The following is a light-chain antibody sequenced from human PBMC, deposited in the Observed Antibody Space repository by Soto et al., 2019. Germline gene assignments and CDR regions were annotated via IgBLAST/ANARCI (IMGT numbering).Light chain of an antibody. CDR2: AAS. Sequence: DIQMTQSPSSPSASVGDRVTITCRASQSISSYLNWYQQKPGKAPKLLIYAASSLQCGVPSRFSGSGSGTDFTLTISSLQPEDFATCYSQQSYSTRYTFGQGTKLEI. V-gene: IGKV1-39*01. J-gene: IGKJ2*01. CDR3: QQSYSTRYT. CDR1: QSISSY.